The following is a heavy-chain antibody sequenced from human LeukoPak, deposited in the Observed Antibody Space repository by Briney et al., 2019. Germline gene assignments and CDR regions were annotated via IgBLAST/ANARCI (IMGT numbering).Heavy chain of an antibody. CDR1: GFTFSDYY. CDR3: AVGITMVRGVIKRPGVSFDY. Sequence: GGSLRLSCAASGFTFSDYYMSWIRQAPGKGLEWVSYISSSSSHTNYADSVKGRFTISRDNAKNSLYLQMNSLRAEDTAVYYCAVGITMVRGVIKRPGVSFDYWGQGTLVTVSS. D-gene: IGHD3-10*01. CDR2: ISSSSSHT. V-gene: IGHV3-11*06. J-gene: IGHJ4*02.